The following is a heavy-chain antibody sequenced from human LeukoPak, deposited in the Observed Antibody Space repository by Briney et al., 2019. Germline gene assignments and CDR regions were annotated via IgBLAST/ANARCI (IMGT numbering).Heavy chain of an antibody. Sequence: GGSLRLSCAASGFIFSSYWMTWVRQAPGKGLDWVSHITSSGSAMFYADSVKGRFTISRDNAKNALYLQMNSLRAEDTAMYYCAREGTHTNIWSQWFDPWGQGTLVTVSS. J-gene: IGHJ5*02. D-gene: IGHD2-8*01. CDR3: AREGTHTNIWSQWFDP. V-gene: IGHV3-48*01. CDR2: ITSSGSAM. CDR1: GFIFSSYW.